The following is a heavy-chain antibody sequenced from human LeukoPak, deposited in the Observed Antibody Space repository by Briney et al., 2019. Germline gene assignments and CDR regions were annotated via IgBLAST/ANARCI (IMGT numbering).Heavy chain of an antibody. D-gene: IGHD3-22*01. J-gene: IGHJ3*02. V-gene: IGHV3-23*01. CDR3: AKGPVMHYYDSSGYYAFDI. CDR1: GFTFSSYG. CDR2: ISGSGGST. Sequence: GGSLRLSCAASGFTFSSYGMSWVRQAPGKGLEWVSAISGSGGSTYYADSVKGRFTISRDNSKNTLYLQMNSLRAEDTAVYYCAKGPVMHYYDSSGYYAFDIWGQGTMVTVSS.